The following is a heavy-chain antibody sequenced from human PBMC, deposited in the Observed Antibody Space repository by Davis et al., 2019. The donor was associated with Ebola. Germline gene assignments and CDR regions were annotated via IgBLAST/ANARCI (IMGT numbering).Heavy chain of an antibody. CDR2: ISSDGSTT. D-gene: IGHD3-10*01. V-gene: IGHV3-74*01. CDR3: ARGNYYSFDY. J-gene: IGHJ4*02. Sequence: PGGSLRLSCAASGFTFSRYWRHWVGQAPGKGLVYVSRISSDGSTTNYADSVKGRFTISRDNAKNTLYLQVNSLTVEDTAVYYCARGNYYSFDYWGQGTLVTVSS. CDR1: GFTFSRYW.